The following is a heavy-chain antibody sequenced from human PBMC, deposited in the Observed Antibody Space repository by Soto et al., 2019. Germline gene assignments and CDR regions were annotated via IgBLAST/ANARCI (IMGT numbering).Heavy chain of an antibody. CDR2: ISATGGGT. V-gene: IGHV3-23*01. CDR1: GFKFSNYA. J-gene: IGHJ4*02. Sequence: PGGSLRLSCAASGFKFSNYAMSWVRQAPGKGLEWVSLISATGGGTDYADSVKGRFTISRDTSHNTLYLQVHSLTAEDTAVYYCAKDRRASGNSAFYFDFWGQGAQVTVSS. CDR3: AKDRRASGNSAFYFDF. D-gene: IGHD2-15*01.